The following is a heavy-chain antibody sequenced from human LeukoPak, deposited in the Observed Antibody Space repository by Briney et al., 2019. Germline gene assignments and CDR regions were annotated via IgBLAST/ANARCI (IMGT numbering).Heavy chain of an antibody. J-gene: IGHJ4*02. CDR1: GYTFTSYD. Sequence: ASVKVSCKSSGYTFTSYDINWVRQATGQGLEWMGWMNPNSGNTGYAQKVQGRVTMTRNTSISTAYMELSSLRSEDTAVYYCARESDRYYFDYWGQGTLVTVSS. V-gene: IGHV1-8*01. CDR3: ARESDRYYFDY. CDR2: MNPNSGNT.